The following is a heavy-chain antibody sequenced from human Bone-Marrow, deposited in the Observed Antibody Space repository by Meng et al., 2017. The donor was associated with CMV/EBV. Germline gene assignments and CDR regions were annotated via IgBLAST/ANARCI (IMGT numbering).Heavy chain of an antibody. J-gene: IGHJ6*02. CDR2: ISSSSSYI. CDR1: GFTFSSYS. Sequence: GGSLRLSCAASGFTFSSYSMNWVRQAPGKGLEWVSSISSSSSYIYYADSVKGRFTISRDNSKNTLYLQMNSLRAEDTAVYYCARENLRSLDVWGQGTTVTVSS. CDR3: ARENLRSLDV. D-gene: IGHD3-3*01. V-gene: IGHV3-21*04.